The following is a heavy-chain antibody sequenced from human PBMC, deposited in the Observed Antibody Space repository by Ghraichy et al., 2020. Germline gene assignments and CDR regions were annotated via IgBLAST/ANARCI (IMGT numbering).Heavy chain of an antibody. J-gene: IGHJ4*02. V-gene: IGHV1-2*02. CDR1: GYTFTGYY. CDR2: INPNSGGT. CDR3: ARDIPVTGSIDY. D-gene: IGHD1-20*01. Sequence: ASVKVSCKASGYTFTGYYMHWVRQAPGQGLEWMGWINPNSGGTNYAQKFQGRVTMTRDTSISTAYMELSRLRSDDTAVYYCARDIPVTGSIDYWGQGTLVTVSS.